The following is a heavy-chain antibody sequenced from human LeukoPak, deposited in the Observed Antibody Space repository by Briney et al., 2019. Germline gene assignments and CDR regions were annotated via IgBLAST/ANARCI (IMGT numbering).Heavy chain of an antibody. D-gene: IGHD6-6*01. CDR2: IIPIFGTA. V-gene: IGHV1-69*05. CDR3: ARGSLLRFYYYYMDV. J-gene: IGHJ6*03. CDR1: GGTFSSYA. Sequence: SVKVSCKASGGTFSSYAVSWVRQAPGQGLEWMGGIIPIFGTANYAQKFQGRVTITTDESTSTAYMELSSLGSEDTAVYYCARGSLLRFYYYYMDVWGKGTTVTGSS.